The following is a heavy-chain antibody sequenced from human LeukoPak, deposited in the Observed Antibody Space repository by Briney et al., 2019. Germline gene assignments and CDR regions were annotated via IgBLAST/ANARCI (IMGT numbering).Heavy chain of an antibody. J-gene: IGHJ3*02. CDR3: ARESSSSTAFDI. D-gene: IGHD6-6*01. CDR1: GFTFSSYS. CDR2: ISSSSSYI. Sequence: PGGSLRLSCAASGFTFSSYSMNWVRQAPGKGLEWVSSISSSSSYIYYADSVKGRFTTSRDNAKNSLYLQMNSLRAEDTAVYYCARESSSSTAFDIWGQGTMVTVSS. V-gene: IGHV3-21*01.